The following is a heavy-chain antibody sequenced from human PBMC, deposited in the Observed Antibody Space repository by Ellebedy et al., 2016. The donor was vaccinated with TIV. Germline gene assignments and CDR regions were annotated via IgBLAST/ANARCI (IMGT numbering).Heavy chain of an antibody. D-gene: IGHD1-26*01. CDR2: ISSSSSTI. J-gene: IGHJ6*03. CDR1: GFTFSRYS. CDR3: AKGPTTRYYYMGV. V-gene: IGHV3-48*01. Sequence: GESLKISXAASGFTFSRYSMNWVRQAPGRGLEWVSYISSSSSTIYYADSVKGRFTISRDNSKNTLFLQMNSLRAEDTAVYYCAKGPTTRYYYMGVWGKGTTVTVSS.